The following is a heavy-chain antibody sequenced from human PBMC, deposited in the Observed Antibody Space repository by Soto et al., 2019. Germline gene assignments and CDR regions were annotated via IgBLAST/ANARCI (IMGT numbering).Heavy chain of an antibody. V-gene: IGHV3-74*01. D-gene: IGHD3-10*01. Sequence: EVQLVESGGGLVQPGGSLRLSCAASGFTFSNYWMHWVRQAPGKGLVWVSRIKSDGSSISYADSVKGRFTSSRDNARNTLYLQMNCLRAEDTAVYYCARGGFSGSGSYIQGDYWGQGTLVTVSS. CDR2: IKSDGSSI. J-gene: IGHJ4*02. CDR3: ARGGFSGSGSYIQGDY. CDR1: GFTFSNYW.